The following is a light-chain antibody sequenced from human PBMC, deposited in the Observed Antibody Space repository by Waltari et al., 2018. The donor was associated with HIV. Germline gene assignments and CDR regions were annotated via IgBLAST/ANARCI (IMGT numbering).Light chain of an antibody. Sequence: QSVLTQPPSASGTPRQRVTISCSGSSSSIGSNYVYWYQQLPGTAPKLLIDRNNQRPSGVADRVSGSKSGTSASLRSSGLRSEDEADYYCAAWDDSLSGYVFGTGTKVTVL. CDR2: RNN. V-gene: IGLV1-47*01. CDR1: SSSIGSNY. J-gene: IGLJ1*01. CDR3: AAWDDSLSGYV.